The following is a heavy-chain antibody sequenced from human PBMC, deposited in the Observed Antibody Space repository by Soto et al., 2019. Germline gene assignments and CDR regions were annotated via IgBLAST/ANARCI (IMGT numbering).Heavy chain of an antibody. CDR2: ISTDKGKT. Sequence: QVQLVQSGPEVKKPGASVKVSCKTSGYTFTSFGISWVRQAPGQGLEWMGWISTDKGKTNYAQKFQGRVTMTTDTSTRTAYMELRSPRSDDTAVYYCATRSPAFDYWGQGTLVTVSS. J-gene: IGHJ4*02. CDR3: ATRSPAFDY. CDR1: GYTFTSFG. V-gene: IGHV1-18*01.